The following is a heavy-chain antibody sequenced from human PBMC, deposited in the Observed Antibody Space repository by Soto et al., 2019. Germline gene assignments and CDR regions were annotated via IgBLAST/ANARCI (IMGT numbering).Heavy chain of an antibody. V-gene: IGHV1-18*04. J-gene: IGHJ4*02. CDR2: ISAYNGNT. CDR1: GYTFTSYG. CDR3: ARDRGYYDSSGYKPPGY. D-gene: IGHD3-22*01. Sequence: QVQLVQSGAEVKKPGASVKVSCKASGYTFTSYGISWVRQAPGQGLEWMGWISAYNGNTNYAQKLQGRVTMTTDTSTSTAYMELRSLGSDDTAVYYCARDRGYYDSSGYKPPGYWGQGTLVTVSS.